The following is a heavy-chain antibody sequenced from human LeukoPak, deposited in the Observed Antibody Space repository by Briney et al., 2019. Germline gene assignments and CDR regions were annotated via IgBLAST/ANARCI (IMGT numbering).Heavy chain of an antibody. CDR2: IYHSAST. D-gene: IGHD3-10*01. J-gene: IGHJ5*02. CDR1: GGSISSSNW. V-gene: IGHV4-4*02. CDR3: ARLQKRITMVRGVDWFDP. Sequence: SETLSLTCAVSGGSISSSNWWSWVRQPPGKGLEWIGEIYHSASTNYNPSLKSRVTISVDKSKNQFSLKLSSVTAADTAVYYCARLQKRITMVRGVDWFDPWGQGTLVTVSS.